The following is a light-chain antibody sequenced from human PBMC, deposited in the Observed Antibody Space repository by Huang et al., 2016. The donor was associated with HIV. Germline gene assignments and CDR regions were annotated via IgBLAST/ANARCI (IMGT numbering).Light chain of an antibody. V-gene: IGKV3-20*01. CDR3: HQYGGSPGT. Sequence: EIVLTQSPGTLSLSPGERATLSCRASPSVRSNYLAGYQKKPGQAPRLLIYGASSRANGIPDRFSGRGSGTDFTLTIGRLEPEDFAVYYCHQYGGSPGTFGQGTKLEIK. J-gene: IGKJ2*01. CDR1: PSVRSNY. CDR2: GAS.